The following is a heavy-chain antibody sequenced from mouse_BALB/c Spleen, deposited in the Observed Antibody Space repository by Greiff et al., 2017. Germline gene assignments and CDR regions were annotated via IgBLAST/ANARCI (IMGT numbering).Heavy chain of an antibody. Sequence: EVQLQQSGAELVKPGASVKLSCTASGFNIKDTYMHWVKQRPEQGLEWIGRIDPANGNTKYDPKFQGKATITADTSSNTAYLQLSSLTAEDTAVYYCARGDCNSDFDYWGQGTTLTVSS. V-gene: IGHV14-3*02. CDR3: ARGDCNSDFDY. J-gene: IGHJ2*01. D-gene: IGHD2-1*01. CDR2: IDPANGNT. CDR1: GFNIKDTY.